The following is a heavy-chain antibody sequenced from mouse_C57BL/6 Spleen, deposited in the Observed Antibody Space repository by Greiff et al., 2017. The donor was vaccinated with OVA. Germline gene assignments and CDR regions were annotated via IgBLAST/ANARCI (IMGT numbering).Heavy chain of an antibody. J-gene: IGHJ4*01. CDR2: ISSGSSTI. CDR1: GFTFSDYG. CDR3: ARDYGSRYAMDY. Sequence: EVMLVESGGGLVKPGGSLKLSCAASGFTFSDYGMHWVRQAPEKGLEWVAYISSGSSTIYYADTVKGRFTISRDNAKNTLFLQMTSLRSEDTAMYYCARDYGSRYAMDYWGQGTSVTVSS. V-gene: IGHV5-17*01. D-gene: IGHD1-1*01.